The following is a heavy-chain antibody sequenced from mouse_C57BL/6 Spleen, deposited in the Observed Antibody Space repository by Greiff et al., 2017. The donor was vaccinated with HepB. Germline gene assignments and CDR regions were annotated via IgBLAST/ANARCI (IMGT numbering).Heavy chain of an antibody. D-gene: IGHD1-1*01. CDR2: ISDGGSYT. Sequence: EVQGVESGGGLVKPGGSLKLSCAASGFTFSSYAMSWVRQTPEKRLEWVATISDGGSYTYYPDNVKGRFTISRDNAKNNLYLQMSHLKSEDTAMYYCARGEHYESYFDVWGTGTTVTVSS. J-gene: IGHJ1*03. V-gene: IGHV5-4*01. CDR1: GFTFSSYA. CDR3: ARGEHYESYFDV.